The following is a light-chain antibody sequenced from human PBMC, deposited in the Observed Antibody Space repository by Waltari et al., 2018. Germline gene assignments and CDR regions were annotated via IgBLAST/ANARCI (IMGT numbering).Light chain of an antibody. CDR1: SSDVGGYRY. J-gene: IGLJ3*02. CDR2: DVS. V-gene: IGLV2-11*01. Sequence: QSALTQPRSVSGSPGQSVTISCTGTSSDVGGYRYVSWYQQHPGKAPKRMIYDVSKRPSGVPDRFSGSKAANTASLTISGLQAEDEADYYCCSYAGNYTLVFGGGTRLTVL. CDR3: CSYAGNYTLV.